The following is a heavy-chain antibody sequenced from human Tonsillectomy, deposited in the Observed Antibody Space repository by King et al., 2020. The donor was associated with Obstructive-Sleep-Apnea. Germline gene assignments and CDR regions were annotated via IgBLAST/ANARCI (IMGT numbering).Heavy chain of an antibody. J-gene: IGHJ5*02. D-gene: IGHD6-13*01. CDR3: ARAGCSSSCHDRGDWFDP. V-gene: IGHV4-31*03. Sequence: VQLQESGPGLVKPSQTLSLTCTVSGGSISSGGYYWSWIRQHPGKGLEWIGYIYYSGSTYYNPSLKSRVTISVDTSKNQFSLKLSSVTAADTAVYYCARAGCSSSCHDRGDWFDPWGQGTLVTVSS. CDR2: IYYSGST. CDR1: GGSISSGGYY.